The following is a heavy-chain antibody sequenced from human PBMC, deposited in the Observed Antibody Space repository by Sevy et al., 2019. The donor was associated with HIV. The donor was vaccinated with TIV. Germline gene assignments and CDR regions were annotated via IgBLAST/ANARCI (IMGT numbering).Heavy chain of an antibody. CDR2: IYYSGST. CDR3: ARVGSTSLFFFDY. CDR1: GGSISSYY. Sequence: SETLSLTCNVSGGSISSYYWSWIRQPPGKGLEWIGSIYYSGSTNYNPSLQSRVSISVDTSKNQFSLKLNSVTAADTAMYYWARVGSTSLFFFDYWGQGTLVTVSS. J-gene: IGHJ4*02. V-gene: IGHV4-59*01. D-gene: IGHD2-2*01.